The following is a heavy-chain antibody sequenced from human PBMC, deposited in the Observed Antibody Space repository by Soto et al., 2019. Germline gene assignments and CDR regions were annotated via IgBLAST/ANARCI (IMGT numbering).Heavy chain of an antibody. CDR3: ARYTGSNSLFDS. CDR1: GYTFTGDY. J-gene: IGHJ4*02. Sequence: QVQLVQSGAEVKKPGASVSVSCKASGYTFTGDYLHWVRQAPGQGLEWMAWINPKSGYTKSAQKFQARVTLTRDTSISTAYMEVRSLRSEDTAVYFCARYTGSNSLFDSWGQGTLVTVPS. D-gene: IGHD1-26*01. V-gene: IGHV1-2*02. CDR2: INPKSGYT.